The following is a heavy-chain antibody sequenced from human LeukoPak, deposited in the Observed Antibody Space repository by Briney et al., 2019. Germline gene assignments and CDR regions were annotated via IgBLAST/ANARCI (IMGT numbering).Heavy chain of an antibody. CDR1: GFTFSSYS. J-gene: IGHJ4*02. Sequence: GGSLRLSCAASGFTFSSYSMNWVRQAPGKGLEWVSSISSSSSYIYYADSVKGRLTISRDNAKNSLYLRMNSLRAEDTAVYYCARDQATYTAMVLNYWGQGTLVTVSS. CDR2: ISSSSSYI. V-gene: IGHV3-21*01. CDR3: ARDQATYTAMVLNY. D-gene: IGHD5-18*01.